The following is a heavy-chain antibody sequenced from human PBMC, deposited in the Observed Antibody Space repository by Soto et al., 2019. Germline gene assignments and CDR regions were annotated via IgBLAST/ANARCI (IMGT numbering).Heavy chain of an antibody. D-gene: IGHD3-10*01. Sequence: QVQLVQSGAEVKKPGSSVKVSCKASGGTFSSYTISWVRQAPGQGLEWMGRIIPILGIANYAQKFQGRVTITADKSTSTAYMELSSLRSEDTAVYYCASPYYDGSGSYYGQDAFDIWGQGTMVTVSS. CDR3: ASPYYDGSGSYYGQDAFDI. CDR1: GGTFSSYT. J-gene: IGHJ3*02. V-gene: IGHV1-69*02. CDR2: IIPILGIA.